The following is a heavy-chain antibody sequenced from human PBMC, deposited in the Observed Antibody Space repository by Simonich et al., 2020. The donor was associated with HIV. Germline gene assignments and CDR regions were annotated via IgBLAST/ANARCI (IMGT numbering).Heavy chain of an antibody. CDR2: INHSGST. CDR3: ARRHPTTVTTPYFDY. Sequence: QVQLQQWGAGLLKPSETLSLTCAVYGGSFSGYYWSWIRQPPGKGLEWIGEINHSGSTNNNPPLKSRVTISVDTSKNQFSLKLSSVTAADTAVYYCARRHPTTVTTPYFDYWGQVTLVTVSS. D-gene: IGHD4-17*01. CDR1: GGSFSGYY. J-gene: IGHJ4*02. V-gene: IGHV4-34*01.